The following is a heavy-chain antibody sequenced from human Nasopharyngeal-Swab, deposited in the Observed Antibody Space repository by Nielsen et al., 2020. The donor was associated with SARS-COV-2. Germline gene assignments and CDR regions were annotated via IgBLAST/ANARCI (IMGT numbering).Heavy chain of an antibody. Sequence: ASVQVSCKASGYTFTSYYLHWVRQAPAQGLEWMGIIHPTAGSTSYAQKFEGRVTMTRVTSTSTVYMELNSLRSEDTAVYYCARVLPFRITGTSGMDVRGQGTTVTVSS. CDR2: IHPTAGST. CDR1: GYTFTSYY. CDR3: ARVLPFRITGTSGMDV. D-gene: IGHD1-7*01. V-gene: IGHV1-46*01. J-gene: IGHJ6*02.